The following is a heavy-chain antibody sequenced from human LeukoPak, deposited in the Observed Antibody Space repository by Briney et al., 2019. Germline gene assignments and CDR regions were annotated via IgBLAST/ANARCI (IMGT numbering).Heavy chain of an antibody. J-gene: IGHJ5*02. Sequence: ASVKVSCKASGYTFSGYYMHWVRQAPGQGLEWMGIINPSGGSTSYAQKFQGRVTMTRDMSTSTVYMELSSLRSEDTAVYYCARAEAVAGNYGWFDPWGQGTLVTVSS. D-gene: IGHD6-19*01. CDR3: ARAEAVAGNYGWFDP. CDR1: GYTFSGYY. V-gene: IGHV1-46*01. CDR2: INPSGGST.